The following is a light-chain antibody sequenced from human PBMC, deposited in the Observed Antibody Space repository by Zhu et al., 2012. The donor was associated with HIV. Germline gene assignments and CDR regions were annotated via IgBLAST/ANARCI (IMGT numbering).Light chain of an antibody. V-gene: IGKV3-20*01. CDR3: QHYGSSFFT. CDR2: GAS. Sequence: EIVLTQSPGTLSLSPGERATLSCRASQTVSSSYLAWYHQKPGQAPRLLIYGASTRATSIPDRFSGSGSGTDFTLTISRLEPEDFAVYYCQHYGSSFFTFGGGTKVEIK. CDR1: QTVSSSY. J-gene: IGKJ4*01.